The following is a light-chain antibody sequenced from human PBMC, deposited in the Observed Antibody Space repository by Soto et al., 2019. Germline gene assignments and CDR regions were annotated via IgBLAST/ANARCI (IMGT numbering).Light chain of an antibody. J-gene: IGLJ2*01. V-gene: IGLV2-8*01. CDR3: NSFSGTNNLV. Sequence: QSALTQPPSASGSPGQSVTISCTGTSSDVGSYNYVSWYQQRPGQAPKLMIYDVSDRPSGVPDRFSGSKSGNTASLTVSGLQAEDEADYYCNSFSGTNNLVFGGGTKVTVL. CDR1: SSDVGSYNY. CDR2: DVS.